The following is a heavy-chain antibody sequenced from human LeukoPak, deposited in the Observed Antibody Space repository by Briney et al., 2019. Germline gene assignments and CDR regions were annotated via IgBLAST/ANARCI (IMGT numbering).Heavy chain of an antibody. D-gene: IGHD6-19*01. Sequence: ASVKVSCKASGYTFTGYYMHWVRQAPGQGLEWMGGIIPIFGTANYAQKFQGRVTITADESTSTAYMELSSLRSEDTAVYYCARGIGSGWYGWFDPWGQGTLVTVSS. CDR1: GYTFTGYY. J-gene: IGHJ5*02. CDR2: IIPIFGTA. CDR3: ARGIGSGWYGWFDP. V-gene: IGHV1-69*13.